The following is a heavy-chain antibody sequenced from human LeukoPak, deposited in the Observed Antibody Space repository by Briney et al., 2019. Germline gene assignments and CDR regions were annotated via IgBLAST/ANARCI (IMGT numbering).Heavy chain of an antibody. J-gene: IGHJ3*02. D-gene: IGHD1-1*01. CDR2: IYTSGST. CDR1: GGSISSGGYY. CDR3: ARGHWNDVGAFDI. Sequence: SQTLSLTCTVSGGSISSGGYYWSWIRQPAGKGLEWIGRIYTSGSTNYNPSLKSRVTMPVDTSKNQFSLKLSSVTAADTAVYYCARGHWNDVGAFDIWGQGTMVTVSS. V-gene: IGHV4-61*02.